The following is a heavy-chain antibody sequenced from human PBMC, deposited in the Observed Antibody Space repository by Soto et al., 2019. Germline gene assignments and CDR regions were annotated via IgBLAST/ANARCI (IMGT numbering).Heavy chain of an antibody. CDR3: ARDIMGTNYYYYGMDV. CDR2: IYYSGST. CDR1: GCSISSYY. V-gene: IGHV4-59*01. D-gene: IGHD2-8*01. J-gene: IGHJ6*02. Sequence: SETLSLTCTVSGCSISSYYWSWIRQPPGKGLEWIGYIYYSGSTNYNPSLKSRVTISVDTSKNQFSLKLSSVTAADTAVYYCARDIMGTNYYYYGMDVWGQGTTVTVS.